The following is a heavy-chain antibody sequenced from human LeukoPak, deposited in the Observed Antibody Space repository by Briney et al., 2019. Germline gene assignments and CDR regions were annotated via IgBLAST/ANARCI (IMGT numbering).Heavy chain of an antibody. D-gene: IGHD6-19*01. CDR3: ARDRSYSSGWHAEDY. CDR2: ISNSGSTI. J-gene: IGHJ4*02. CDR1: KFTFSDYY. V-gene: IGHV3-11*04. Sequence: GGSLRLSCAASKFTFSDYYMSWIRQAPGKGLEWVSYISNSGSTIYYADSVKGRFTISRDNAKNSLYLQMNSLRAEDTAVYYCARDRSYSSGWHAEDYWGQGTLVTVSS.